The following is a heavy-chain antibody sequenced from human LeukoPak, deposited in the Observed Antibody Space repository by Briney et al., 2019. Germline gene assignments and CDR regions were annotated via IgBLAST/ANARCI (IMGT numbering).Heavy chain of an antibody. J-gene: IGHJ4*02. V-gene: IGHV4-4*07. Sequence: KASETLSLTCTVSGASISACYWSWIRQPAGKGLEWIGRIFASGTTNYNPSLESRVTMSVDTSKNQFSLKLSLVTAADTAVYYCVQDGPLRSDYWGQGTLVTVSS. D-gene: IGHD5/OR15-5a*01. CDR1: GASISACY. CDR2: IFASGTT. CDR3: VQDGPLRSDY.